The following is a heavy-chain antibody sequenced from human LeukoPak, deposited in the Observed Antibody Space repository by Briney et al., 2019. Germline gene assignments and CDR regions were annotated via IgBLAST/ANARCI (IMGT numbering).Heavy chain of an antibody. J-gene: IGHJ4*02. CDR2: FDPEDGET. V-gene: IGHV1-24*01. D-gene: IGHD3-3*01. Sequence: GASVKVSCKVSGYTLTELSMHWVRQAPGKGLEWMGGFDPEDGETIYAQKFQGRVTMTEDTSTDTAYMELSSLRSEDTAVYYCATGPKGSDFWSGTSQFDYWGQGTLVTVSS. CDR1: GYTLTELS. CDR3: ATGPKGSDFWSGTSQFDY.